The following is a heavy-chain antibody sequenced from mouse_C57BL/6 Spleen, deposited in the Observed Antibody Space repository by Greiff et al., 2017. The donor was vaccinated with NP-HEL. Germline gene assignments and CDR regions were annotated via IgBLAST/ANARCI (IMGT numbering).Heavy chain of an antibody. D-gene: IGHD2-5*01. CDR3: ARYYSNLYAMDY. CDR2: IYPRSGNT. CDR1: GYTFTSYG. Sequence: VQVVESGAELARPGASVKLSCKASGYTFTSYGISWVKQRTGQGLEWIGEIYPRSGNTYYNEKFKGKATLTADKSSSTAYMELRSLTSEDSAVYFCARYYSNLYAMDYWGQGTSVTVSS. J-gene: IGHJ4*01. V-gene: IGHV1-81*01.